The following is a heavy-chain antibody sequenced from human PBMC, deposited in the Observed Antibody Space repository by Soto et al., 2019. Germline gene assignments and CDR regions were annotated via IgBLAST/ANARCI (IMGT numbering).Heavy chain of an antibody. Sequence: SETLSLTCAVSGGSISSSNWWSWVRQAPGKGLEWIGDIYHSGSINYNPSLKSRITISVDKSKNQFSLKLSSVTAADTAVYYCARASPAGSTYNWFDPWGQGTLVNVSS. CDR2: IYHSGSI. CDR1: GGSISSSNW. D-gene: IGHD2-2*01. V-gene: IGHV4-4*02. CDR3: ARASPAGSTYNWFDP. J-gene: IGHJ5*02.